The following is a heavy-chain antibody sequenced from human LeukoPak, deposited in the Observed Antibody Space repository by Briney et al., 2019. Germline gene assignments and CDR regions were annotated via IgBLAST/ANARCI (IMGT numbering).Heavy chain of an antibody. CDR2: IYHSGST. CDR3: ARGGSGSFRDDAFDI. D-gene: IGHD3-10*01. Sequence: SETLSLTCAVSGGSISSGGYSWSWIRQPAGKGLEWIGYIYHSGSTYYNPSLKSRVTISVDRSKNQFSLKLSSVTAADTAVYYCARGGSGSFRDDAFDIWGQGTMVTVSS. CDR1: GGSISSGGYS. J-gene: IGHJ3*02. V-gene: IGHV4-30-2*01.